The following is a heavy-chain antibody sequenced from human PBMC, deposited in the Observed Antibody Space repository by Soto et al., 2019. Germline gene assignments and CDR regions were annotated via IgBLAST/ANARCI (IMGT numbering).Heavy chain of an antibody. J-gene: IGHJ4*02. CDR2: ISYSGNT. Sequence: QLQASGPALVKPSETLSLSCTVSGGSISNTDYYWGWIRQPPGKGLEYLGAISYSGNTYYTPSLKSRVTMSVDTPNKQFSLKLRSVTAADTAIYYCTRQRTVTLARGLVWGQGMLVTVSS. CDR3: TRQRTVTLARGLV. D-gene: IGHD3-10*01. CDR1: GGSISNTDYY. V-gene: IGHV4-39*01.